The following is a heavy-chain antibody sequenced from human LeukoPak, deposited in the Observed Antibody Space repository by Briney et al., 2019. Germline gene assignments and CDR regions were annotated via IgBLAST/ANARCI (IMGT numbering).Heavy chain of an antibody. D-gene: IGHD3-22*01. V-gene: IGHV1-18*01. CDR3: ARDRAHYYDSSGLDAFDI. CDR2: ISAYNGNT. CDR1: GYTFTSYG. Sequence: ASVRVSCKASGYTFTSYGISWVRQAPGQGLEWMGWISAYNGNTNYAQKLQGRVTMTTDTSTSTAYMELSSLRSEDTAVYYCARDRAHYYDSSGLDAFDIWGQGTMVTVSS. J-gene: IGHJ3*02.